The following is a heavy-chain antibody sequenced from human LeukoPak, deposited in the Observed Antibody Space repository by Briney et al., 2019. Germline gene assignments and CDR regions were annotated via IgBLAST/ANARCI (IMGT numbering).Heavy chain of an antibody. CDR3: ARDGRLRATSDAFDI. CDR1: GFTFSSYS. CDR2: ISSSSSYV. Sequence: PGGSLRLSCAASGFTFSSYSMNWVRQAPEKGLEWVSSISSSSSYVYYADSVKGRFTVSRDNAKNSLYLQMNSLRAEDTAVYYCARDGRLRATSDAFDIWGQGTMVTVSS. V-gene: IGHV3-21*01. J-gene: IGHJ3*02. D-gene: IGHD4-17*01.